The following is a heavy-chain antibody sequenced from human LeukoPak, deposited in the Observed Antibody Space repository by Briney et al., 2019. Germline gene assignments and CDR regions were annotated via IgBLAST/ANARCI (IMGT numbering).Heavy chain of an antibody. V-gene: IGHV4-39*07. Sequence: SATLSLTCTVSGGSISSSSHYWGWIRQPPGKGLEWIGSIYYSGNNYYKPSLKSPLTISVDTSKNHFSLKLISVTAADTAVYYCARVYSSIWTPFSFSWVVLPFPYFDYWGQGTLVTVSS. D-gene: IGHD6-13*01. CDR2: IYYSGNN. CDR3: ARVYSSIWTPFSFSWVVLPFPYFDY. CDR1: GGSISSSSHY. J-gene: IGHJ4*02.